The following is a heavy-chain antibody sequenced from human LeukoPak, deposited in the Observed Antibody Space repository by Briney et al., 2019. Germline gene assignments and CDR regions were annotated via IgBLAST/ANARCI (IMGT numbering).Heavy chain of an antibody. CDR1: GFTFSSYA. J-gene: IGHJ6*02. Sequence: GGSLRLSCAASGFTFSSYAMSWVRQAPGKGLEWVSAISGSGGSTYYADSVKGRFTISRDSSKNTLYLQMNSLRAEDTALYYCARGPRAPYYGMDVWGQGTTVTVSS. CDR3: ARGPRAPYYGMDV. V-gene: IGHV3-23*01. CDR2: ISGSGGST.